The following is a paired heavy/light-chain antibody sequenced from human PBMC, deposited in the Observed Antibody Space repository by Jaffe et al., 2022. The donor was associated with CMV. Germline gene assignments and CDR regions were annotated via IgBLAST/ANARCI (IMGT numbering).Light chain of an antibody. Sequence: EIVLTQSPGTLSLSPGERATLSCRAFQSINDNYLAWYQQKPGQAPRLLIYGASSRATGIPDRFSGSGSGTDFTLTISRLEPEDFAVYYCQQYGSSPNTFGQGTKLEIK. CDR1: QSINDNY. CDR2: GAS. J-gene: IGKJ2*01. CDR3: QQYGSSPNT. V-gene: IGKV3-20*01.
Heavy chain of an antibody. J-gene: IGHJ5*02. CDR3: ARAYLQPMPYH. V-gene: IGHV3-33*08. Sequence: QVQLVESGGGVVQPGESLRLSCAASGFIFSSYAMHWVRQAPGKGLEWVAVVWSDEIHKYYADSVRGRFTISRDNSKNTLYLQMNSLRAEDTAVYYCARAYLQPMPYHWGQGTLVTVSS. CDR1: GFIFSSYA. D-gene: IGHD1-1*01. CDR2: VWSDEIHK.